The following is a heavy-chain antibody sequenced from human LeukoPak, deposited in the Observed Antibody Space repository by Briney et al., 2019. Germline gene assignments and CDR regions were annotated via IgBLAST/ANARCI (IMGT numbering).Heavy chain of an antibody. CDR3: ARAPSEIGGYYLEYFRH. V-gene: IGHV3-74*01. J-gene: IGHJ1*01. D-gene: IGHD3-22*01. CDR1: GFTFSSYW. Sequence: GGSLRLSCVASGFTFSSYWMHWVRQAPGKGLVWVSRIKSDGSTNYADSVKGRFTISRDNAKNTVSLQMNSLRAEDTGVYFCARAPSEIGGYYLEYFRHWGQGTLVTVSS. CDR2: IKSDGST.